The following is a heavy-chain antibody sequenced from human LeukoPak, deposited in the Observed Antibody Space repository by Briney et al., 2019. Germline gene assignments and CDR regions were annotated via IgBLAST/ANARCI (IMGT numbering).Heavy chain of an antibody. CDR1: GFTVSNTY. CDR2: IYSGGGT. J-gene: IGHJ4*02. CDR3: AKWARDCSSTSCYMRY. Sequence: GGSLRLSCAASGFTVSNTYMSWVRQAPGKGLEWVSLIYSGGGTYYADSVKGRFTISRDSSRNTLFLHMNTLRAEDTAIYYCAKWARDCSSTSCYMRYWGQGTLVTVSS. V-gene: IGHV3-53*01. D-gene: IGHD2-2*02.